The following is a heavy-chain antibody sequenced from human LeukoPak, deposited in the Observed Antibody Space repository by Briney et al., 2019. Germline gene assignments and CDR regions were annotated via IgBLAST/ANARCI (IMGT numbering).Heavy chain of an antibody. D-gene: IGHD6-6*01. Sequence: PSETLSLTCAVYGGSFSGYYWSWIRQPPGKGLEWIGKINHSGSTNYNPSLKSRVTISVDTSKNQFSLKLSSVTAADTAVYYCARHNFARPFDYWGQGTQVTVSS. CDR3: ARHNFARPFDY. V-gene: IGHV4-34*01. CDR1: GGSFSGYY. CDR2: INHSGST. J-gene: IGHJ4*02.